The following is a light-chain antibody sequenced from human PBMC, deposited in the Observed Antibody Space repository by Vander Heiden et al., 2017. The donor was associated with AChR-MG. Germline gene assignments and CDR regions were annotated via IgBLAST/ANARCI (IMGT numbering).Light chain of an antibody. CDR3: QQRTL. CDR2: DAS. Sequence: EVVLTESPATLSFSLGERATHSCRASQSVSSYLAWYQQTPGEAPRLLIYDASNRATGIPARFSGSGSGTDFTLTISSLESEDFAVYYCQQRTLFGGGTKVEIK. V-gene: IGKV3-11*01. CDR1: QSVSSY. J-gene: IGKJ4*01.